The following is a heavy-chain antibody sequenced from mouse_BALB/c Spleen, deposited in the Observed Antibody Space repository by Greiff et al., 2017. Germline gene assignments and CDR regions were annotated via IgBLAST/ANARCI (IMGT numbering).Heavy chain of an antibody. J-gene: IGHJ4*01. CDR3: ARQWDY. CDR1: GFAFSSYD. CDR2: ISSGGGST. Sequence: VQLKESGGGLVKPGGSLKLSCAASGFAFSSYDMSWVRQTPEKRLEWVAYISSGGGSTYYPDTVKGRFTISRDNAKNTLYLQMSSLKSEDTAMYYCARQWDYWGQGTSVTVSS. V-gene: IGHV5-12-1*01.